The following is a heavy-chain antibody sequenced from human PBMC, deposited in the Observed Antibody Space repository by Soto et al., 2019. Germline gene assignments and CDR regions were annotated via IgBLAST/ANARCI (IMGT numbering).Heavy chain of an antibody. J-gene: IGHJ4*02. V-gene: IGHV3-23*01. D-gene: IGHD3-3*01. CDR2: ISASSGST. CDR1: GFTFSSYV. CDR3: AKDQSRYDFWSSYYGYFAY. Sequence: GGSLRLSCVASGFTFSSYVRSSARQAPGKGLEWVSGISASSGSTYYADSVKGRFTISRDNSKNTLYMQLNSLRAEDTAVYYCAKDQSRYDFWSSYYGYFAYWGQGT.